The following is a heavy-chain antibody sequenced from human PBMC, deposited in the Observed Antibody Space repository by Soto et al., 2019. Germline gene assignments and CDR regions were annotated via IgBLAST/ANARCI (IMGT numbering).Heavy chain of an antibody. CDR1: GYSISSSNW. D-gene: IGHD1-26*01. CDR2: IYYSGTT. V-gene: IGHV4-28*01. J-gene: IGHJ4*02. Sequence: QVQLQESGPGLVKPSDTLSLTCAVSGYSISSSNWWGWIRQPPGKGLEWIGYIYYSGTTYYNPSLRSRVTMSGDTSKNQFSLKLTSVTAVDTAVYYCARREIQGPIDYWGQGTLVTVSS. CDR3: ARREIQGPIDY.